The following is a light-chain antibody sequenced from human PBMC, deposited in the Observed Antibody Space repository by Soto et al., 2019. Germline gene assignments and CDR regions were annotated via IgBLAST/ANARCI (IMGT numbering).Light chain of an antibody. CDR2: GAS. J-gene: IGKJ4*01. Sequence: EIVLTQSPGTLSLSPGERATLSCRASQSVSSSYLAWYQQKPGQAPRLLISGASRRATGISDRFSGSGSGTDFILTIGRLEPEDFAVYYCLHYGGSPHTFGGGTKVEI. CDR3: LHYGGSPHT. CDR1: QSVSSSY. V-gene: IGKV3-20*01.